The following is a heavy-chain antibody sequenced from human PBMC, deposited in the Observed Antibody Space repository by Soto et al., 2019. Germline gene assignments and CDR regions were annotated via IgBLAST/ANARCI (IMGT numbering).Heavy chain of an antibody. CDR3: ATGTRTKYCSSTSCYHGSGSFAFDI. CDR2: FDPEDGET. Sequence: ASVKVSCKVSGYTLTELSMHWVRQAPGKGLEWMGGFDPEDGETIYAQKFQGRVTMTEDTSTDTAYMELSSLRSEDTAVYYCATGTRTKYCSSTSCYHGSGSFAFDIWGQGTMVTVSS. V-gene: IGHV1-24*01. D-gene: IGHD2-2*01. J-gene: IGHJ3*02. CDR1: GYTLTELS.